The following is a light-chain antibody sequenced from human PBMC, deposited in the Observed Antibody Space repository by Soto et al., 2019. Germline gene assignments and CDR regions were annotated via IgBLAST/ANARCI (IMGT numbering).Light chain of an antibody. J-gene: IGKJ1*01. Sequence: EIVMTQSPATLSVSPGERATLSCRASQSVSSKLAWYQQKPGQAPRLLIYGASTRATGIPARFSGSGSGTEFTLTISSLQSEDLAVYYCQQYNNWLWTFGQGTDVEIK. CDR2: GAS. CDR3: QQYNNWLWT. V-gene: IGKV3-15*01. CDR1: QSVSSK.